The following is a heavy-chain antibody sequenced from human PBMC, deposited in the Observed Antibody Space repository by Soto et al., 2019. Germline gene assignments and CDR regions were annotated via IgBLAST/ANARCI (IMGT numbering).Heavy chain of an antibody. CDR1: GFTFSSYG. CDR2: ISYDGSNE. D-gene: IGHD3-9*01. J-gene: IGHJ6*02. Sequence: GGSLRLSCAVSGFTFSSYGMHWVRQAPGKGLEWVAQISYDGSNEHYVDSVKGRFTISRDNSKNTLYLQMNSQRAEDTAVYYCARNPLPPLRYFDWLLRPPYYGMDVWGQGTTVTVSS. V-gene: IGHV3-30*03. CDR3: ARNPLPPLRYFDWLLRPPYYGMDV.